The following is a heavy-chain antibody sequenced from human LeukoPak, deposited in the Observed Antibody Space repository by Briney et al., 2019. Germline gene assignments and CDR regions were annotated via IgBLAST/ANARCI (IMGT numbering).Heavy chain of an antibody. CDR3: AKDRDAVWFGGEGWFDP. D-gene: IGHD3-10*01. CDR2: ISWNSGSI. CDR1: GFTFDDYA. V-gene: IGHV3-9*01. Sequence: PGGSLRLSCAASGFTFDDYAMHWVRQAPGKGLEWVSGISWNSGSIGYADSVKGRFTISRDNAKNSLYLQMNSLRAGDTALYYCAKDRDAVWFGGEGWFDPWGQGTLVTVSS. J-gene: IGHJ5*02.